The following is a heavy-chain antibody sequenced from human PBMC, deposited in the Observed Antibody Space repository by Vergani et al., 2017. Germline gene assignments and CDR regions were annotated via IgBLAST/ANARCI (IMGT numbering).Heavy chain of an antibody. V-gene: IGHV1-69*01. Sequence: QVQLVQSGAEVKKPGSSVKVSCKASGGTFSSYAISWVRQAPGQGLEWMGGIIPIFGTANYAQKFQGRVTITADESTSTAYMELSSLRSEDTAVYYCARPSLRDSSGYYDAFDIGGQGTMVTVSS. CDR1: GGTFSSYA. CDR2: IIPIFGTA. J-gene: IGHJ3*02. CDR3: ARPSLRDSSGYYDAFDI. D-gene: IGHD3-22*01.